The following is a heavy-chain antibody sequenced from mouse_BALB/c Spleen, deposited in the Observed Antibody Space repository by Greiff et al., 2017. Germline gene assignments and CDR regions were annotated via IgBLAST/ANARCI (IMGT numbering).Heavy chain of an antibody. CDR2: IWTGGGT. CDR3: AYGSSSYAMDY. V-gene: IGHV2-9-2*01. J-gene: IGHJ4*01. Sequence: VKLMESGPGLVAPSQSLSITCTVSGFSLTIYDISWIRQPPGKGLEWLGVIWTGGGTNYNSAFMSRLSISKDNSKSQVFLKMNRLQTDDTAIYYCAYGSSSYAMDYWGQGTSGTVSS. D-gene: IGHD1-1*01. CDR1: GFSLTIYD.